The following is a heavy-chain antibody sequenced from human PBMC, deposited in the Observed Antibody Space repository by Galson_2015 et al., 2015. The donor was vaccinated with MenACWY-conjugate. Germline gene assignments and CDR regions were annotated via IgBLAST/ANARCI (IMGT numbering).Heavy chain of an antibody. CDR3: ARALVAGLSDY. CDR2: IGYGGDT. Sequence: SLRLSCAASGFTFSSYDMHWVRQPPGKGLEWVSAIGYGGDTHYPGSVKGRFTISRENAKNPLFLLKNSLRAEETAVYYCARALVAGLSDYWGQGTLVTVSS. CDR1: GFTFSSYD. V-gene: IGHV3-13*01. J-gene: IGHJ4*02. D-gene: IGHD6-19*01.